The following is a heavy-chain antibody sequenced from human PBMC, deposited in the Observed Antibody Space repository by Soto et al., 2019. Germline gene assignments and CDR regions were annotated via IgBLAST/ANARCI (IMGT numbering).Heavy chain of an antibody. CDR3: ARDRSYYDPLYS. CDR1: GYTFTSYG. J-gene: IGHJ4*02. D-gene: IGHD3-22*01. V-gene: IGHV1-18*01. CDR2: ISAYNGNT. Sequence: QVQLVQSGAEVKKPGASVKVSCKASGYTFTSYGISWVRQAPGQGLEWMGWISAYNGNTNYAQKLQDRVTMTTDTSTNTAYMELRSLRSYDTAVYYCARDRSYYDPLYSWGQGTLVTVSS.